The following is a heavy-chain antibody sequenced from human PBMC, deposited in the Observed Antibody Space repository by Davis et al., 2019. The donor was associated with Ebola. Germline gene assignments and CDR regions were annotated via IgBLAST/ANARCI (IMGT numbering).Heavy chain of an antibody. CDR1: GVTSGRYG. V-gene: IGHV3-7*01. D-gene: IGHD4-17*01. J-gene: IGHJ2*01. CDR2: IKHGGSQK. Sequence: AESLSPSCLAAGVTSGRYGRGWVRQAPGKGLDWVANIKHGGSQKISVDSVRGLFTISRDNAKTSLYLQMNSLRAENTAVYYCARHVDGDFWYFDLWGRGTRVTVSS. CDR3: ARHVDGDFWYFDL.